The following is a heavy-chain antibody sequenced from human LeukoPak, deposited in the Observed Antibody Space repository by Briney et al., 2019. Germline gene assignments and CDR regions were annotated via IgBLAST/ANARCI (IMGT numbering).Heavy chain of an antibody. Sequence: LPGGSLRLSCAASGLTFSNYEMNWVRQAPGKGLEWVSYISSSGNVVYNADSVKGRFTISRDNAKNSLYVQMNSLRAEDTAVYYCARQTLYWGQGTLVTVSS. CDR2: ISSSGNVV. CDR3: ARQTLY. CDR1: GLTFSNYE. V-gene: IGHV3-48*03. J-gene: IGHJ4*02.